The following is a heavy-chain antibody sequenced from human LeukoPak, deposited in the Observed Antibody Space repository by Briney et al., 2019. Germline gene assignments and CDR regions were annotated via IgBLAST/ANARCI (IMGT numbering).Heavy chain of an antibody. CDR3: ARHRGYSYGPDGMDV. CDR2: IYYSGST. CDR1: GGSISSYY. Sequence: SETLSLTCTVSGGSISSYYWSWIRQPPGKGLEWIGYIYYSGSTNYNPSLKSRVTISVDTSKNQFSLKLSSVTAADTAVYYCARHRGYSYGPDGMDVWGQGTTVTVSS. D-gene: IGHD5-18*01. J-gene: IGHJ6*02. V-gene: IGHV4-59*08.